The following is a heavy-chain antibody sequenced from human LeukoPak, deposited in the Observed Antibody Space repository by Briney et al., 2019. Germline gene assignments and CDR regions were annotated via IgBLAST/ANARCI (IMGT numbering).Heavy chain of an antibody. Sequence: SQTPSLTCTVSGGSISSGSYCWSWIRQPAGKGLEWIGRIYTSGSTNYNPSLKSRVTISVDTSKNQFSLKLSSVTAADTAVYYCARDSCSGSYCSVAFDIWGQGTMVTVSS. J-gene: IGHJ3*02. CDR1: GGSISSGSYC. V-gene: IGHV4-61*02. CDR2: IYTSGST. D-gene: IGHD1-26*01. CDR3: ARDSCSGSYCSVAFDI.